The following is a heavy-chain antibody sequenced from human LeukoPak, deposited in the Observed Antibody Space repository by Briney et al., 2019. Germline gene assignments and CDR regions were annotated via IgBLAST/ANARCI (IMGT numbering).Heavy chain of an antibody. CDR3: ARGICADGVCSFRPFDY. CDR1: GGSISSSY. D-gene: IGHD2-8*01. V-gene: IGHV4-59*01. J-gene: IGHJ4*02. CDR2: IFYSGST. Sequence: SETLSLTCAVSGGSISSSYWSWIRQPPGKGLEWIGYIFYSGSTNYNPSLKTRVTISVDTSKNQFSLNLSSVTAADTAVYYCARGICADGVCSFRPFDYWGQGALVTVSS.